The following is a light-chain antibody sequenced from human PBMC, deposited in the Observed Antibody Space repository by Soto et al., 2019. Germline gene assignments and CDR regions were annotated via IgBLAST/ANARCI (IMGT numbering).Light chain of an antibody. Sequence: EMVLTQFPAPLSLSTGERATXXXXASQSVSSYLAWYQXKHGQXXRXXIYDASNRATGIPARFSGSGSGTDLTITISSLEPEDFEVYYCQQRSNWPITFGQGTRLEIK. V-gene: IGKV3-11*01. CDR3: QQRSNWPIT. J-gene: IGKJ5*01. CDR2: DAS. CDR1: QSVSSY.